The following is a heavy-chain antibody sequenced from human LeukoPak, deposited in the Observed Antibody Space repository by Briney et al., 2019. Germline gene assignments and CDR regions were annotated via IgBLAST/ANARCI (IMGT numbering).Heavy chain of an antibody. Sequence: ASVTVSCKASGYTFTSYYMHWVRQAPGQGLEWMGIINPSGGSTSYAQKFQGRVTMTRDTSTSTVYLELSRLRSEDTAVYYCARDACSSTICSAGGNWFDPWGQGTLVTVSS. CDR1: GYTFTSYY. CDR2: INPSGGST. J-gene: IGHJ5*02. CDR3: ARDACSSTICSAGGNWFDP. D-gene: IGHD2-2*01. V-gene: IGHV1-46*01.